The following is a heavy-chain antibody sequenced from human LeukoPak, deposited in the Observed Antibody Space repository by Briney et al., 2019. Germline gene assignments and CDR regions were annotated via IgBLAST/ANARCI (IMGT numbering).Heavy chain of an antibody. CDR2: IKQDESEK. V-gene: IGHV3-7*01. J-gene: IGHJ4*02. CDR1: GFTFSGYW. Sequence: GGSLRLSCAASGFTFSGYWMSWVRQAPGKGPEWVANIKQDESEKYYVDSVKGRFTISRDNAKNSLYLQMNSLRAEDTAVYYCARDKAVGPTLLDYWGQGTLVIVSS. D-gene: IGHD1-26*01. CDR3: ARDKAVGPTLLDY.